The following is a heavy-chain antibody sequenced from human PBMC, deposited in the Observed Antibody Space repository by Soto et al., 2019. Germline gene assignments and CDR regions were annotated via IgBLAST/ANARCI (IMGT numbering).Heavy chain of an antibody. CDR1: GGSISSSDFY. J-gene: IGHJ5*02. Sequence: SETLSLTCTVSGGSISSSDFYWGWLRQTPGKGLEFIGSMYYSGTTYYNPSLKSRVTISVDTSKNQFTLKLISVTAADTAVYYCAGVDSNGNWFDPWGEGALVTVSP. V-gene: IGHV4-39*01. CDR3: AGVDSNGNWFDP. CDR2: MYYSGTT. D-gene: IGHD6-25*01.